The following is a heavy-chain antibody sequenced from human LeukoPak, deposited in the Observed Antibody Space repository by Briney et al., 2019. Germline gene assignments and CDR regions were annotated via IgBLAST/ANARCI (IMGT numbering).Heavy chain of an antibody. CDR1: GYTFTGYY. CDR2: INPNSGGT. V-gene: IGHV1-2*02. CDR3: ARDSGFTQYYYYYMDV. J-gene: IGHJ6*03. Sequence: ASVKVSCKASGYTFTGYYMHWVRQAPGQGLEWMGWINPNSGGTNYAQKFQGRVTMTRDTSISTAYMELSRLRSDDTAVYYCARDSGFTQYYYYYMDVWGKGTTVTISS.